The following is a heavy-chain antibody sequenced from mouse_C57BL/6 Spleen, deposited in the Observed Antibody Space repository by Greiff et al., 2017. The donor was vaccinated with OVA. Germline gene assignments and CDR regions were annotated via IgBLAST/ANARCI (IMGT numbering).Heavy chain of an antibody. V-gene: IGHV1-69*01. J-gene: IGHJ1*03. CDR3: ARRITEGYFDV. Sequence: QVQLKQPGAELVMPGASVKLSCKASGYTFTSYWMHWVKQRPGQGLEWIGEIDPSDSYTNYNQKFKGKSTLTVDKSSSTAYMQLSSLTSEDSAVYYCARRITEGYFDVWGTGTTVTVSS. D-gene: IGHD2-4*01. CDR1: GYTFTSYW. CDR2: IDPSDSYT.